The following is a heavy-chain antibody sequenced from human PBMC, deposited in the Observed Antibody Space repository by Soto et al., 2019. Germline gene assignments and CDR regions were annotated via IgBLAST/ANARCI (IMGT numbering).Heavy chain of an antibody. V-gene: IGHV1-18*01. CDR3: ARGCIAVTTHLCY. CDR2: INPYNGNT. D-gene: IGHD4-17*01. Sequence: XSVKVSCRASGYTFNTYGITWVRQAPGQGLEWMGWINPYNGNTKFAQKLQDRVTMTTATSTSTAHMELASLRSDDTAVYYCARGCIAVTTHLCYWGQGTLVTVSS. CDR1: GYTFNTYG. J-gene: IGHJ4*02.